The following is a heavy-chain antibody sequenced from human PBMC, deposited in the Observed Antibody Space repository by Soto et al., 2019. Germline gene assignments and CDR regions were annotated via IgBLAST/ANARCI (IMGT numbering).Heavy chain of an antibody. V-gene: IGHV3-23*01. CDR3: AKMPPYRSDY. Sequence: PGGSLRLSCDVSGFTFSTYTMSWVRQAPGKGLECVSSISGSGSATYYADSVKGRFTISRDNSKNTLYLQMNSLRAEDTAVYYCAKMPPYRSDYWGQGTLVTVSS. CDR1: GFTFSTYT. J-gene: IGHJ4*02. CDR2: ISGSGSAT. D-gene: IGHD1-26*01.